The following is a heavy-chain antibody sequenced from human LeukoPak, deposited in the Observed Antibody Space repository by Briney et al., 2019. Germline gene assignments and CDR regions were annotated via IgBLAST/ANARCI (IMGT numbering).Heavy chain of an antibody. CDR3: ARDHSSDDAFDI. D-gene: IGHD3-22*01. CDR1: GGSISSYY. CDR2: IYYSGST. V-gene: IGHV4-59*01. J-gene: IGHJ3*02. Sequence: PSETLSLTCTVSGGSISSYYWSWIRQPPGKGLEWIGYIYYSGSTNYNPSLKSRVTISVDTSKNQFSLKLSSVTAADTAVYYCARDHSSDDAFDIWGQGTMVTVSS.